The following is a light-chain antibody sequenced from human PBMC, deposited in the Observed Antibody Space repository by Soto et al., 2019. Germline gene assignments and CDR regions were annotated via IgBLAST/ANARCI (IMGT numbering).Light chain of an antibody. CDR3: QQYATSARLT. V-gene: IGKV3-20*01. J-gene: IGKJ3*01. Sequence: EIVLTQSPGTLSWSLGERATLSCRASQSVSQYLAWYQQKPGQAPSLVIYGASSRANGIPDRFSGSGSGTDFTLTINGLEPEDVAVYYCQQYATSARLTFGPGTNVDI. CDR1: QSVSQY. CDR2: GAS.